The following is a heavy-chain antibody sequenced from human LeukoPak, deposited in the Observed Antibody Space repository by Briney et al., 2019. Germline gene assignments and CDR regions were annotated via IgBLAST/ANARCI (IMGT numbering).Heavy chain of an antibody. Sequence: AGGSLRLSCAASGFTFSSYEMNWVRQAPGKGLEWVSYISSRGSAIYYADSVKGRFTISRDSAKNSLYLQMNSLRADDTAVYYCARGGHDPGIPFDIWGQGTMVTVSS. CDR1: GFTFSSYE. CDR2: ISSRGSAI. V-gene: IGHV3-48*03. J-gene: IGHJ3*02. D-gene: IGHD1-1*01. CDR3: ARGGHDPGIPFDI.